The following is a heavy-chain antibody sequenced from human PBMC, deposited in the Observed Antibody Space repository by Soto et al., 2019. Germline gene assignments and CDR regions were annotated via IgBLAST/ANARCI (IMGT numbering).Heavy chain of an antibody. V-gene: IGHV4-4*02. D-gene: IGHD1-26*01. J-gene: IGHJ3*01. CDR2: IYHSGST. Sequence: PSETLSLTCAVSGGSISSSNWWSWVRQPPGKGLEWIGEIYHSGSTNYNPSLKSRVTISVDKSKNQFSLKLSSVTAADTAVYYCARFNSGNYYEVFDFSGQGSMVTGSS. CDR1: GGSISSSNW. CDR3: ARFNSGNYYEVFDF.